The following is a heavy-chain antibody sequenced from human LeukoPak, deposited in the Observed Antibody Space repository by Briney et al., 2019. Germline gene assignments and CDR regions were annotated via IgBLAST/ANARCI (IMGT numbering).Heavy chain of an antibody. J-gene: IGHJ2*01. CDR2: IYYSGSI. CDR1: GGSISSGGYY. Sequence: SQTLSLTCTVSGGSISSGGYYWSWIRQPPGKGLEWIGYIYYSGSINYNPSLKSRVTISVDTSKNQFSLKLSSVTAADTAVYYCARHGSRKGDYGDYGWYFDLWGRGTLVTVSS. D-gene: IGHD4-17*01. V-gene: IGHV4-61*08. CDR3: ARHGSRKGDYGDYGWYFDL.